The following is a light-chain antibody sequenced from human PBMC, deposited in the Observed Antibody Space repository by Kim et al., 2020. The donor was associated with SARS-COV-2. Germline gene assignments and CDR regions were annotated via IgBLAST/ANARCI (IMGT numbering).Light chain of an antibody. CDR2: GAS. CDR3: QQYSSSPAT. CDR1: QSVSSIY. V-gene: IGKV3-20*01. Sequence: SPRARATRSCRASQSVSSIYLAWYQQKPGQAPRLLIYGASSRATGIPDRFSGSGSGTDFTLTITRLEPEDFAVYYCQQYSSSPATFGQGTKVDIK. J-gene: IGKJ1*01.